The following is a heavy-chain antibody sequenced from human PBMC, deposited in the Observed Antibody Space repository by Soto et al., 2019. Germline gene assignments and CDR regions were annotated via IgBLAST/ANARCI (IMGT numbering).Heavy chain of an antibody. CDR2: INAGNGNT. CDR3: AITHCSSTSCYEAAPYYYYGMDV. CDR1: GYTFTSYA. J-gene: IGHJ6*02. D-gene: IGHD2-2*01. Sequence: ASVKVSCKASGYTFTSYAMHWVRQAPGQRLERMGWINAGNGNTKYSQKFQGRVTITRDTSASTAYMELSSLRSEDTVVYYCAITHCSSTSCYEAAPYYYYGMDVWGQGTTVTVSS. V-gene: IGHV1-3*01.